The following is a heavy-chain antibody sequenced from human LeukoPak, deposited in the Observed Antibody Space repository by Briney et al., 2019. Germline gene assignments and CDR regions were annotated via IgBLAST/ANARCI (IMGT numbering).Heavy chain of an antibody. CDR1: GFTFISYG. J-gene: IGHJ4*02. CDR2: IRYDGSNK. V-gene: IGHV3-30*02. D-gene: IGHD2-2*01. CDR3: AKVGGYWSRASGRRDY. Sequence: PGGSLRLSCAASGFTFISYGMHWVRQATGKGLEGVAFIRYDGSNKYYADSVKGRFTISRDNSKNTLYLQRNRLRAEDTAVYYCAKVGGYWSRASGRRDYWGQGTMVTVSS.